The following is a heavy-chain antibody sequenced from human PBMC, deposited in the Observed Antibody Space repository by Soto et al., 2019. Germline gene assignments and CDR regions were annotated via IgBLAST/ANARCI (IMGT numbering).Heavy chain of an antibody. CDR2: ISNDGSGR. V-gene: IGHV3-30*18. D-gene: IGHD1-20*01. CDR1: GFRFSTYA. Sequence: QVQLVESGGGVVQPGRSLRLSCTASGFRFSTYAMHWVRQAPGKGLEWVAVISNDGSGRYYGDSVRGRFTISRDNSKNSLYLQMNSLRPEDTAVYYCAKYVYNTGGYLTFEPWGQGTLVTVSS. CDR3: AKYVYNTGGYLTFEP. J-gene: IGHJ5*02.